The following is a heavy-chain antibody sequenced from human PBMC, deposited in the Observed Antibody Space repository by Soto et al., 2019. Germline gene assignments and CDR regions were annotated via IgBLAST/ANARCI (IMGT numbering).Heavy chain of an antibody. J-gene: IGHJ6*02. CDR2: IWYDGSNK. V-gene: IGHV3-33*01. CDR3: ARDLGSEVGATSYGMDV. CDR1: GFTFSSYG. D-gene: IGHD1-26*01. Sequence: QVQLVESGGGVVQPGRSLRLSCAASGFTFSSYGMHWVRQAPGKGLEWVAVIWYDGSNKYYADSVKGRFTISRDNSKNTLYLQMNSLRAEDTAVYYCARDLGSEVGATSYGMDVWGQGTTVTVSS.